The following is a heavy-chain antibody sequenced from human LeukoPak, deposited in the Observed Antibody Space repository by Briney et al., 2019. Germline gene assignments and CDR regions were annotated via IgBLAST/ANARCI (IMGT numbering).Heavy chain of an antibody. J-gene: IGHJ4*02. CDR3: ARGIVRYSSGWYFDY. D-gene: IGHD6-19*01. CDR2: IWYDGSNK. V-gene: IGHV3-33*01. CDR1: GFTFSSYG. Sequence: GSLRLSCAASGFTFSSYGMHWVCQAPGKGLEWVAVIWYDGSNKYYADSVKGRFTISRDNSKNTLYLQMNSLRAEDTAVYYCARGIVRYSSGWYFDYWGQGTLVTVSS.